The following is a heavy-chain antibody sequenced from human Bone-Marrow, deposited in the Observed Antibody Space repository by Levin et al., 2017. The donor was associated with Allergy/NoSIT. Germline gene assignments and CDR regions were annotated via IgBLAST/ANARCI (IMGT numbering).Heavy chain of an antibody. CDR1: GGSISSSSYY. CDR3: ARPDSYAGYSFDS. D-gene: IGHD5-18*01. J-gene: IGHJ4*02. CDR2: IYYTGST. V-gene: IGHV4-39*01. Sequence: PGGSLRLSCTVSGGSISSSSYYWGWIRQPPGKGLECIGSIYYTGSTYYNPSLKSRVSISVDRTKNQFSLKLSSVTAADTAVYYCARPDSYAGYSFDSWGRGTLVTVSS.